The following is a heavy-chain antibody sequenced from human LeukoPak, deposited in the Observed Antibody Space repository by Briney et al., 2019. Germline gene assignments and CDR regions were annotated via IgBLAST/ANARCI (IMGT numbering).Heavy chain of an antibody. CDR2: IKSKTDGGTT. CDR1: GFTFSNAW. D-gene: IGHD3-10*01. J-gene: IGHJ6*03. CDR3: TTDHAGIRRYYYYYMDV. Sequence: GGSLRLSCAASGFTFSNAWMSWVRQAPGKGLEWVGRIKSKTDGGTTDYAAPVKGRFTISRDDSKNTLYLQMNSLKTEDTAVYYCTTDHAGIRRYYYYYMDVWGKGTTVTVSS. V-gene: IGHV3-15*01.